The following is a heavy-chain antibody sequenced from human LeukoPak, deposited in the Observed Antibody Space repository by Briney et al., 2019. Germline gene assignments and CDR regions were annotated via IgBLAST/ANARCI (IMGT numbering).Heavy chain of an antibody. CDR2: INHSGST. J-gene: IGHJ5*02. V-gene: IGHV4-34*01. Sequence: SETLSLTCAVYGGSFSGYYWSWIRQPPGKGLEWIGEINHSGSTNYNPSLESRVTISVDTSKNQFSLKLSSVTAADTAVYYCAKVSRNYYDSSGYYYANWFDPWGQGTLVTVSS. CDR3: AKVSRNYYDSSGYYYANWFDP. D-gene: IGHD3-22*01. CDR1: GGSFSGYY.